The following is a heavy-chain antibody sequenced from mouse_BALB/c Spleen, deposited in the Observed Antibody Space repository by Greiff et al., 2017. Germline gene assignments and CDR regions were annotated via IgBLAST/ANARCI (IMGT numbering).Heavy chain of an antibody. CDR2: IYPGNSDT. D-gene: IGHD1-2*01. J-gene: IGHJ4*01. CDR3: TRSSLVRGAMDY. Sequence: VQLKQSGTVLARPGASVKLSCKASGYSFTSYWMHWVKQRPGQGLEWIGAIYPGNSDTSYNQKFKGKAKLTAVTSASTAYMELSSLTNEDSAVYYCTRSSLVRGAMDYWGQGTSVTVSS. CDR1: GYSFTSYW. V-gene: IGHV1-5*01.